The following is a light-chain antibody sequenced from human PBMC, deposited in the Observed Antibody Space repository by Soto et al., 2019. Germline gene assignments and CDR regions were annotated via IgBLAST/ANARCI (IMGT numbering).Light chain of an antibody. J-gene: IGLJ2*01. CDR2: GNT. Sequence: QSVLTQPPSVSGAPGQRVTISCTGSSSNIGAGYDVHWFQPLPGTAPKLLIYGNTNRPSGVPDRFSGSKSGPSASLAITGLQAEDEADYYCQSYDSSLSGVVFGGGTKLTVL. CDR3: QSYDSSLSGVV. V-gene: IGLV1-40*01. CDR1: SSNIGAGYD.